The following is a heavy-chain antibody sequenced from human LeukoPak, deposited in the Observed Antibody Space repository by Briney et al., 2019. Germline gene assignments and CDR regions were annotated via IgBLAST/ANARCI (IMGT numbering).Heavy chain of an antibody. CDR3: ATLGYCSSTICHDY. D-gene: IGHD2-2*01. J-gene: IGHJ4*02. CDR1: GITFSRKS. Sequence: GGSLRLSCAASGITFSRKSMNWVRQAPGKGLEWVSYISINSSTIYYADSVKGRFTISRDNAKSSLYLQMNSLRGDDTAVYYCATLGYCSSTICHDYWGQGTLVTVSS. CDR2: ISINSSTI. V-gene: IGHV3-48*01.